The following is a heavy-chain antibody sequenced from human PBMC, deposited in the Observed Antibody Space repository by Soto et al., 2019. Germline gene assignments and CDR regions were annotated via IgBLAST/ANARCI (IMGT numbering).Heavy chain of an antibody. J-gene: IGHJ4*02. D-gene: IGHD3-3*01. CDR2: ISYDGSNK. CDR1: GFTFSSYG. CDR3: AKDGYYDFWSSYFDY. Sequence: PGWSLRLCCAASGFTFSSYGMHGVRQAPGKGLEWVAVISYDGSNKYYADSVKGRFTISRDNSKNTLYLQMNSLRAEDTAVYYCAKDGYYDFWSSYFDYWGQGTLVTVSS. V-gene: IGHV3-30*18.